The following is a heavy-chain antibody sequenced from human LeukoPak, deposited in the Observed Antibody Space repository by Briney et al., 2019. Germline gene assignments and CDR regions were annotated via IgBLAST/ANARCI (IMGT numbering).Heavy chain of an antibody. CDR2: ISYDGSNK. V-gene: IGHV3-30-3*01. CDR3: AKDLRHSASVGAPWDY. J-gene: IGHJ4*02. CDR1: GFTFSSYA. D-gene: IGHD1-26*01. Sequence: PGGSLRLSCAASGFTFSSYAMHWVRQAPGKGLEWVAVISYDGSNKYYADSVKGRFTISRDNSKNTLYLQMNSLRAEDTAVYYCAKDLRHSASVGAPWDYWGQGTLVTVSS.